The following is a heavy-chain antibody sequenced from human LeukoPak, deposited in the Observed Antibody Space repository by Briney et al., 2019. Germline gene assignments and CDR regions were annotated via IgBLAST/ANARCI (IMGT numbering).Heavy chain of an antibody. D-gene: IGHD5-18*01. J-gene: IGHJ4*02. Sequence: PGGSLRLSCAASGFTFSDYYMSWVRQAPGKGLEWVSAISGSGGSTYYADSVKGRFTISRDNSKNTLYLQMNSLIPEDTAVYYCARQYISGQWYFDYWGQGTLVTVSS. CDR3: ARQYISGQWYFDY. CDR2: ISGSGGST. CDR1: GFTFSDYY. V-gene: IGHV3-23*01.